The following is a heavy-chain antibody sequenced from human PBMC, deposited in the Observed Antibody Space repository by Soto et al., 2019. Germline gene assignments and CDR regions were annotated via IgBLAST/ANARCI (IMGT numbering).Heavy chain of an antibody. D-gene: IGHD6-6*01. CDR3: ARGSFSSSSSWFDP. J-gene: IGHJ5*02. Sequence: TLSLTCAVSGGSISSGGYYWSWIRQHPGKGLEWIGYIYYSGRTYYNPSLHSRVSIAVDTTENQFSLKLTSVTAADTSVYYCARGSFSSSSSWFDPWGRGTLVTVSS. CDR2: IYYSGRT. V-gene: IGHV4-31*11. CDR1: GGSISSGGYY.